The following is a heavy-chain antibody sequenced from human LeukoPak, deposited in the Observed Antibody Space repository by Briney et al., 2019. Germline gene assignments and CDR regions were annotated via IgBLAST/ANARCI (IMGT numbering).Heavy chain of an antibody. CDR1: GYSFTSNY. CDR2: IYPRDGST. D-gene: IGHD6-19*01. V-gene: IGHV1-46*01. CDR3: ARVYSSGWTKALDY. J-gene: IGHJ4*02. Sequence: ASVKVSCKASGYSFTSNYIHWVRQAPGQGLEWMGMIYPRDGSTSYAQKFQGRVTMTRDTSTSTVYMELSSLRSEDTAVYYCARVYSSGWTKALDYWGQGTLVTVSS.